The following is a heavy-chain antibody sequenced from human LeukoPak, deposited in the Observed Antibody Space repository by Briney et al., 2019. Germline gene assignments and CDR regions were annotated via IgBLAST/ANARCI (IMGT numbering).Heavy chain of an antibody. J-gene: IGHJ4*02. Sequence: GGSLRLSCTASGFTFSGYSMNWIRQAPGKGLEWVSAISSSRGSTFYAASVKGRFTISRDNSKKTLYLQMNSLRAEDTAVYYCAKAAYGDYTPFDYWGQGTLVTVSS. CDR1: GFTFSGYS. V-gene: IGHV3-23*01. CDR3: AKAAYGDYTPFDY. D-gene: IGHD4-17*01. CDR2: ISSSRGST.